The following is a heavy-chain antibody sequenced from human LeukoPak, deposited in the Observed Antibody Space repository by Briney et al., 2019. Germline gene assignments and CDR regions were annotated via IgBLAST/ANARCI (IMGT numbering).Heavy chain of an antibody. Sequence: GASVKVSCTASGYTFTSYYMHWVRQAPGQGLEWMGIINPSGGSTNYAQKFQGRVTMTRDMSTSTVYMELSSLRFEDTAVYYCARLGDWQWPKILNAFDIWGQGTMVTVSP. V-gene: IGHV1-46*01. D-gene: IGHD6-19*01. CDR1: GYTFTSYY. CDR3: ARLGDWQWPKILNAFDI. J-gene: IGHJ3*02. CDR2: INPSGGST.